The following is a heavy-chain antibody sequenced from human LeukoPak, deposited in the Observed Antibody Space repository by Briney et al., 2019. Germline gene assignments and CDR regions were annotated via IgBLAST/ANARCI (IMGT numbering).Heavy chain of an antibody. CDR1: GGSFSGYY. CDR3: ASSEGVVVAAFKPYFDY. Sequence: SETLSLTCAVYGGSFSGYYWSWIRQPPGKGLEWIGEINHSGSTNYNPSLKSRVTISVDTSKNQFSLKLSSVTTADTAVYYCASSEGVVVAAFKPYFDYWGQGTLVTVSS. CDR2: INHSGST. V-gene: IGHV4-34*01. J-gene: IGHJ4*02. D-gene: IGHD2-15*01.